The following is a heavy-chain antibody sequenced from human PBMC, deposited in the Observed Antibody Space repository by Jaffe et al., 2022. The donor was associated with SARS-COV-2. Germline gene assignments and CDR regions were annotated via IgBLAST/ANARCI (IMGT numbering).Heavy chain of an antibody. CDR3: VNLYDETF. J-gene: IGHJ4*02. Sequence: EVQVVETGGGLIQPGGSLRLSCLVSGVSVTGGHVMWVRQAPGKGLDWVSILFRDGTRKYADSVRGRFTISRDNSKNTVYLQMNSVRAEDTAVYYCVNLYDETFWGQGTLVTVSS. V-gene: IGHV3-53*02. CDR2: LFRDGTR. D-gene: IGHD3-22*01. CDR1: GVSVTGGH.